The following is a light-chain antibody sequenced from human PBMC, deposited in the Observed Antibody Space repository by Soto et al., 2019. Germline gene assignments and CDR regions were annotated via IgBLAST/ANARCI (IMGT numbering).Light chain of an antibody. CDR1: SSDVGGYNY. J-gene: IGLJ1*01. Sequence: QSALTQPPSASGSPGQSVTISCTGTSSDVGGYNYVSWYQQHPGKAPKLMIYGVSKRPSGVPDRFSGSKSGNMASLTVSGLQAEDEADYYCSSYAGSNNRVFGTGTKLTVL. CDR3: SSYAGSNNRV. CDR2: GVS. V-gene: IGLV2-8*01.